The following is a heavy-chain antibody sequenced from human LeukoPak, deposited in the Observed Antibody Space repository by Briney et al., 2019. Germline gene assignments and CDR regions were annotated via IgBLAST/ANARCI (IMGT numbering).Heavy chain of an antibody. V-gene: IGHV3-48*01. CDR1: GFTFGDYA. CDR2: ISSSSDDI. D-gene: IGHD1-26*01. CDR3: ARGRDSGSAFDY. J-gene: IGHJ4*02. Sequence: GRSLRLSCTVSGFTFGDYAMSWVRQAPGKGVEWISYISSSSDDIYHADSVKGRFTVSRDNAKNSLFLQMNSLSAEDTAVYYCARGRDSGSAFDYWSQGTLVTVSS.